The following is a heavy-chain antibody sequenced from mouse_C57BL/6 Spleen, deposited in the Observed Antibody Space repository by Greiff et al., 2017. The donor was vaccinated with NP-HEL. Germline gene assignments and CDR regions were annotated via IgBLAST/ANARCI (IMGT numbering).Heavy chain of an antibody. CDR3: ARRAFYDWHFDV. V-gene: IGHV5-17*01. D-gene: IGHD1-1*01. J-gene: IGHJ1*03. Sequence: EVNLVESGGGLVKPGGSLKLSCAASGFTFSDYGMHWVRQAPEKGLEWVAYISSGSSTIYYADTVKGRFTISRDNAKNTLFLQMTSLRSEDTAMYYCARRAFYDWHFDVWGTGTTVTVSS. CDR1: GFTFSDYG. CDR2: ISSGSSTI.